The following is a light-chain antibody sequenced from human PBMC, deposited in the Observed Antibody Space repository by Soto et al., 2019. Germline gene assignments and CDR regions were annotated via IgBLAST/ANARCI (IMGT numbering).Light chain of an antibody. CDR3: SSYTSSSTLL. Sequence: QSVGAPPAPGSGAPGQSITISCTGTSSDVGGYNYVSWYQQHPGKAPKLMIYDVSNRPSGVSNRFSGSKSGNTASLTISGLQAEDEADYYCSSYTSSSTLLFGTGTKVTVL. CDR1: SSDVGGYNY. V-gene: IGLV2-14*01. J-gene: IGLJ1*01. CDR2: DVS.